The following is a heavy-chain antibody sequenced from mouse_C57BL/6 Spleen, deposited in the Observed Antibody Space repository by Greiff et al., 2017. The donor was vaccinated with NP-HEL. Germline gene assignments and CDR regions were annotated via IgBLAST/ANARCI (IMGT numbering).Heavy chain of an antibody. D-gene: IGHD2-3*01. CDR1: GFTFSSYA. Sequence: EVMLVESGGGLVKPGGSLKLSCAASGFTFSSYAMSWVRQTPEKRLEWVATISDGGSYTYYPDNVKGRFTISRDNAKNNLYLQMLHLKSEDTAMYYCARRHDGYYVDYFDYWGQGTTLTVSS. J-gene: IGHJ2*01. CDR2: ISDGGSYT. CDR3: ARRHDGYYVDYFDY. V-gene: IGHV5-4*03.